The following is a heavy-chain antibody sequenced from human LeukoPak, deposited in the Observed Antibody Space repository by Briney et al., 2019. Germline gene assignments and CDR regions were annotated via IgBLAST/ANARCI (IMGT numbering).Heavy chain of an antibody. Sequence: SETLSLTCTVSGGSISSYYWSWIRQPPGKGLEWIGYIYYSGSTNYNPSLKSRVTISVDTSKNQFPLKLSSVTAADTAVYYCARVRGSGSYNKGGFDYWGQGTLVTVSS. J-gene: IGHJ4*02. D-gene: IGHD3-10*01. V-gene: IGHV4-59*01. CDR2: IYYSGST. CDR3: ARVRGSGSYNKGGFDY. CDR1: GGSISSYY.